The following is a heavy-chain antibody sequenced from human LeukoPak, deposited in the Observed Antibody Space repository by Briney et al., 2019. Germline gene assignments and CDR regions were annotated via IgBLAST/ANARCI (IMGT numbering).Heavy chain of an antibody. CDR1: GGSFSGYY. CDR2: INHSGST. V-gene: IGHV4-34*01. CDR3: ARGGTMVRGVRINWFDP. Sequence: SETLSLTCAVYGGSFSGYYWSWIRQPPGKGLEWIGEINHSGSTNYNPSLKSRVTISVDTSKDQFSLKLSSVTAADTAVHYCARGGTMVRGVRINWFDPWGQGTLVTVSS. J-gene: IGHJ5*02. D-gene: IGHD3-10*01.